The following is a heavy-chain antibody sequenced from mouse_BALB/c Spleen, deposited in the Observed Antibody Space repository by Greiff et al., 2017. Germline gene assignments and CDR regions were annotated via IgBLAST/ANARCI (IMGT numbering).Heavy chain of an antibody. CDR2: IWAGGST. Sequence: QVQLQQSGPGLVAPSQSLSITCTVSGFSLTSYGVHWVRQPPGKGLEWLGVIWAGGSTNYNSALMSRLSISKDNSKSQVFLKMNSLQTDDTAMYSCARDQGIYYGNYVADWGQGKLVTVPA. CDR3: ARDQGIYYGNYVAD. D-gene: IGHD2-1*01. J-gene: IGHJ3*01. V-gene: IGHV2-9*02. CDR1: GFSLTSYG.